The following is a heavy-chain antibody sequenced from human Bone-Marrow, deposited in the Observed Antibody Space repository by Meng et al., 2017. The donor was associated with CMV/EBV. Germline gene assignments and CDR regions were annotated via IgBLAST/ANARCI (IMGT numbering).Heavy chain of an antibody. Sequence: GESLKISCAASGFTFSSYWMHWVRQAPGKGLVWVSRINSDGSSTSYADSVKGRFTISRDNSKNTLYLQMNSLRAEDTAVYYCARDSIVVVPAAIEYYGMDVWGQGTTVTVSS. J-gene: IGHJ6*02. CDR1: GFTFSSYW. D-gene: IGHD2-2*02. CDR3: ARDSIVVVPAAIEYYGMDV. CDR2: INSDGSST. V-gene: IGHV3-74*01.